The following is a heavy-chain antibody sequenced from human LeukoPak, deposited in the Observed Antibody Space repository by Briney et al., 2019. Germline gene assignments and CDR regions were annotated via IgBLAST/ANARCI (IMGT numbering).Heavy chain of an antibody. CDR1: AGSISSCSHC. D-gene: IGHD1-26*01. CDR2: IYYSGST. J-gene: IGHJ4*02. V-gene: IGHV4-39*01. CDR3: ARTLVGAPDY. Sequence: PSETLSPTCTVSAGSISSCSHCWGWIRQPPGKGLEWIGSIYYSGSTYYNPSLKSRVTISVDTSKNQFSLKLSSVTAADTAVYYCARTLVGAPDYWGQGTLVTVSS.